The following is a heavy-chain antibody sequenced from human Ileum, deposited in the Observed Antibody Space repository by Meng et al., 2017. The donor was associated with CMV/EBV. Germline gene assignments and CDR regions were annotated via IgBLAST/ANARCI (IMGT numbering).Heavy chain of an antibody. V-gene: IGHV3-15*07. CDR3: TTGWDQYFDF. D-gene: IGHD1-26*01. CDR2: VKSASAGGAA. CDR1: EFTLNGAW. Sequence: CVASEFTLNGAWMNWVRQAAGKGLEWVGRVKSASAGGAADAAAPVKGGFTVSRDDSRKTVHLQMDNLKIEDTAVYYCTTGWDQYFDFWGQGALVTVSS. J-gene: IGHJ4*02.